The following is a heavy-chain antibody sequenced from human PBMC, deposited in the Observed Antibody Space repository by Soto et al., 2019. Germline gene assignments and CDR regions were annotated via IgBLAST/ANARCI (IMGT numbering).Heavy chain of an antibody. J-gene: IGHJ6*02. Sequence: QVQLVQSGTEVKKPGASVKVSCKASSYTFSSYGISWVRQAPGQGLEWMGWISGYNGNTKYAQKLQGRVTMTTDTSTSTAYVELRSLRSDDTAVYYCARGSRLFGVVIFQHYDMDVWGQGTTVTVSS. D-gene: IGHD3-3*01. CDR1: SYTFSSYG. V-gene: IGHV1-18*01. CDR3: ARGSRLFGVVIFQHYDMDV. CDR2: ISGYNGNT.